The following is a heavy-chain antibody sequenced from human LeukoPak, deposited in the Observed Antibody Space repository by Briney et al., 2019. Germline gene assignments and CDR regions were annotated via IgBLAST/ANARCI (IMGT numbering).Heavy chain of an antibody. Sequence: SETLSLTCTVSGGSISTYYWSWIRQPPGKGLEWIGYIYYGGATTYNPSLKSRVTVSVDTSNNQFSLKLTSVTSADTAVYYCARSYTSSFLYFDYWGQGTLVTVS. CDR3: ARSYTSSFLYFDY. D-gene: IGHD6-13*01. CDR2: IYYGGAT. V-gene: IGHV4-59*01. CDR1: GGSISTYY. J-gene: IGHJ4*02.